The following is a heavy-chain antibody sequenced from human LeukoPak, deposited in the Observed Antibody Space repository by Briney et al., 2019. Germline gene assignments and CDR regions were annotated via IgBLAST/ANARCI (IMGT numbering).Heavy chain of an antibody. CDR3: ARDYSVGGPGD. CDR2: IWSDGTRE. J-gene: IGHJ4*02. V-gene: IGHV3-33*01. CDR1: GFTFTHYG. Sequence: GGSLRLSCVASGFTFTHYGFHWVRQTPGKGLEWVAIIWSDGTRENYADSVKGRFTISRDNSKNTLYPQMSSLRAEDTAVYFCARDYSVGGPGDWGQGTLVTVSS. D-gene: IGHD4-11*01.